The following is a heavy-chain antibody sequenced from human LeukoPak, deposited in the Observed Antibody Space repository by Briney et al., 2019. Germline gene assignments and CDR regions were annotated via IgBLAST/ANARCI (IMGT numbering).Heavy chain of an antibody. CDR1: GFTFSSYS. J-gene: IGHJ4*02. D-gene: IGHD4-17*01. V-gene: IGHV3-23*01. Sequence: GGSLRLSCAASGFTFSSYSMNWARQAPGKGLEWVSAISGSGGSTYYADSVKGRFTISRDNSKNTLYLQMNSLRAEDTAVYYCAKHDYGDYVAMDWGQGTLVTVSS. CDR3: AKHDYGDYVAMD. CDR2: ISGSGGST.